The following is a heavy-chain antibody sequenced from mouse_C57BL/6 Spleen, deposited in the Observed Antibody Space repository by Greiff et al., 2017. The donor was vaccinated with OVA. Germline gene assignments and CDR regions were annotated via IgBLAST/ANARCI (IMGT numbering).Heavy chain of an antibody. CDR2: ISSGGDYI. J-gene: IGHJ2*01. Sequence: EVKVVESGEGLVKPGGSLKLSCAASGFTFSSYAMSWVRQTPEKRLEWVAYISSGGDYIYYADTVKGRFTISRDNARNTLYLQMSSLKSEDTAMYYCTREGGIYYGNYYFDYWGQGTTLTVSS. CDR1: GFTFSSYA. CDR3: TREGGIYYGNYYFDY. D-gene: IGHD2-1*01. V-gene: IGHV5-9-1*02.